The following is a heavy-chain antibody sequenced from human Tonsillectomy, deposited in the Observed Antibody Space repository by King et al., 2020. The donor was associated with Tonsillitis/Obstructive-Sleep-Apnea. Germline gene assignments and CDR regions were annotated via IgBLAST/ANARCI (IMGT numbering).Heavy chain of an antibody. V-gene: IGHV3-30*04. CDR3: AGDRDPAFYSSGWYDEGVFDY. Sequence: VQLVESGGGVVQPGRSLRLSCAASGFTFSNYAMHWVRQAPGKGLEWVAVISYDGSYKYYADSVKGRFTISRDNSKNTLYLQMNSLRAEDTAVDYCAGDRDPAFYSSGWYDEGVFDYWGQGTLVTVSS. CDR2: ISYDGSYK. J-gene: IGHJ4*02. D-gene: IGHD6-19*01. CDR1: GFTFSNYA.